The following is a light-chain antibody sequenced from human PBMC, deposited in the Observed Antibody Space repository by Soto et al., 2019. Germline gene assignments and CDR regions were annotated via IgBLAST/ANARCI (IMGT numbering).Light chain of an antibody. J-gene: IGLJ1*01. CDR1: SSDVGGSNY. V-gene: IGLV1-47*01. CDR2: GNS. Sequence: QSVLTQPASVSGSPGQSITISCTGTSSDVGGSNYVSWYQHLPGTAPKLLIYGNSQRPLGVPVRFSGSKSGTSASLAISGLQSEDEALYYCAVWDGSLYVFGFGTKLTVL. CDR3: AVWDGSLYV.